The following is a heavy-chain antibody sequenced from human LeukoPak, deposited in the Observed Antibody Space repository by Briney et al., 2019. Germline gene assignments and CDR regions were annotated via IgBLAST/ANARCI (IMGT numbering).Heavy chain of an antibody. J-gene: IGHJ2*01. Sequence: SETLSLTCAVSGGSISISNSNWWSWVRQPPGKGLEWIGEISHSGSTNYNPSLKSRVTISVDKSKNQFSLKLSSVTAADTAVYYCARDLHGGNSFTSDWYFDLWGRGTLVTVTS. CDR1: GGSISISNSNW. CDR3: ARDLHGGNSFTSDWYFDL. CDR2: ISHSGST. D-gene: IGHD4-23*01. V-gene: IGHV4-4*02.